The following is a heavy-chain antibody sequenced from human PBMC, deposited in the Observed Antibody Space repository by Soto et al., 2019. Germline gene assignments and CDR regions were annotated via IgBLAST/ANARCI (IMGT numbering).Heavy chain of an antibody. CDR1: GYTFTSYG. D-gene: IGHD2-8*01. J-gene: IGHJ6*03. Sequence: QVQLVQSGAEVKKPGASVKVSCKASGYTFTSYGISWVRQAPGQGLEWMGWISAYNGNTNYAQKLQGRVTMTTDTCTITAYRELRSLRSDDTAVYYCAREGGYCTYGVCYSHYYYYMDVWGKGTTVTVSS. V-gene: IGHV1-18*01. CDR3: AREGGYCTYGVCYSHYYYYMDV. CDR2: ISAYNGNT.